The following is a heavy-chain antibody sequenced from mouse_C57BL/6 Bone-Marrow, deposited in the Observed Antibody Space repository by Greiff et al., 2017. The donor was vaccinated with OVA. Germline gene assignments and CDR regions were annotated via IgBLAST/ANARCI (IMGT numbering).Heavy chain of an antibody. Sequence: EVKLMESGGDLVKPGGSLKLSCAASGFTFSSYGMSLVRPTPGKRLGWVATLSRGGSYTYYPDSVKGRFTSSRDKAKNTLYLQMSSLKSEDTAMYYCARNWEWYFDVWGTGTTVTVSS. J-gene: IGHJ1*03. CDR3: ARNWEWYFDV. D-gene: IGHD4-1*01. CDR1: GFTFSSYG. V-gene: IGHV5-6*01. CDR2: LSRGGSYT.